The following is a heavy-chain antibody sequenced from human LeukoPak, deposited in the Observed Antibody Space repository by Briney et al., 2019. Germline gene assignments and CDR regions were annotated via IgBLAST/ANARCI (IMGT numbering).Heavy chain of an antibody. CDR3: TRAPVPGNY. CDR1: GGTFSSYA. J-gene: IGHJ4*02. Sequence: GASVKVSCKASGGTFSSYAISWVRQASGQGLEWMGWMNPHSGNTGYAQKFQGRVTMTRDTSINTAYMELSSLTSDDTAVYYCTRAPVPGNYWGQGTLVTVSS. D-gene: IGHD3-10*01. V-gene: IGHV1-8*02. CDR2: MNPHSGNT.